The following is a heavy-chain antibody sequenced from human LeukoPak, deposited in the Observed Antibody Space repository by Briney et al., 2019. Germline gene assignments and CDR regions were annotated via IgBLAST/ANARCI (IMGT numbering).Heavy chain of an antibody. Sequence: PGGSLRLSCAASGFTVSSNYMSWVRQAPGKGLEWVSVIYSGGSTYYADSVKGRFTIPRDNSKNTLYLQMNSLRAEDTAVYYCARDPGIAAAGTYYYGMDVWGQGTTVTVSS. D-gene: IGHD6-13*01. CDR3: ARDPGIAAAGTYYYGMDV. CDR1: GFTVSSNY. J-gene: IGHJ6*02. CDR2: IYSGGST. V-gene: IGHV3-53*01.